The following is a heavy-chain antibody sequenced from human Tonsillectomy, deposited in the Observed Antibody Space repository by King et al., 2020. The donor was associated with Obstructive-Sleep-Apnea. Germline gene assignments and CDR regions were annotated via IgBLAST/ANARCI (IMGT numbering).Heavy chain of an antibody. D-gene: IGHD2-2*01. Sequence: VQLVESGAEVKKPGASVKVSCKASGYTFTTYHMHWVRQAPGQGLEWMGIINSSGGRTNNAQKFQGRVTMTRDKSTSTVYMELSSLRSEDTAVHYCARAGEGGYCSSSSCYGELDYWGQGTLVTVSS. J-gene: IGHJ4*02. V-gene: IGHV1-46*01. CDR2: INSSGGRT. CDR1: GYTFTTYH. CDR3: ARAGEGGYCSSSSCYGELDY.